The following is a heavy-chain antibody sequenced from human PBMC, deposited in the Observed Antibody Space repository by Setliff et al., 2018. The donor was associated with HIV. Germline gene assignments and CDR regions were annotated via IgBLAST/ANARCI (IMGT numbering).Heavy chain of an antibody. V-gene: IGHV4-39*07. CDR3: ARDSRYCSGGSCYGYFDF. CDR2: IYYSGST. D-gene: IGHD2-15*01. CDR1: GESFSNYH. J-gene: IGHJ4*02. Sequence: SETLSLTCAVYGESFSNYHWGWIRQPPGKGLEWIGSIYYSGSTYYNPSLKSRVTISVDKSKHQFSLTLNSVTAADTAVYYCARDSRYCSGGSCYGYFDFWGQGTLVTVSS.